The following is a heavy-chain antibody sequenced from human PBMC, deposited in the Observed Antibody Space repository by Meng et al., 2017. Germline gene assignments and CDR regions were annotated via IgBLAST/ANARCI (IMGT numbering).Heavy chain of an antibody. Sequence: GSLRLSCTVSGGSISSYYWSWIRQPPGKGLEWIGYIYYSGSTSYNPSLKSRVTISVDTSKNQSSLKLSSVTAADTAVYYCAREGGLTYYYDSGAFDIWGQGTMVTVSS. J-gene: IGHJ3*02. CDR2: IYYSGST. D-gene: IGHD3-22*01. CDR1: GGSISSYY. CDR3: AREGGLTYYYDSGAFDI. V-gene: IGHV4-59*01.